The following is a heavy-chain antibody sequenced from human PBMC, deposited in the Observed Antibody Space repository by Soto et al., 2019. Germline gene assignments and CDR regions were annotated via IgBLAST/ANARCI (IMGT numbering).Heavy chain of an antibody. V-gene: IGHV4-59*01. CDR3: AGASIAAAGRGPYYYYGMDV. Sequence: PSETLSLTCTVSGGTISSYYWSWIRQPPGKGLEWIGYTYYSGSTNYNPSLKSRVTISVDTSKNQFSLKLSSVTAADTAVYYCAGASIAAAGRGPYYYYGMDVWGQGTTVTVSS. J-gene: IGHJ6*02. CDR1: GGTISSYY. CDR2: TYYSGST. D-gene: IGHD6-13*01.